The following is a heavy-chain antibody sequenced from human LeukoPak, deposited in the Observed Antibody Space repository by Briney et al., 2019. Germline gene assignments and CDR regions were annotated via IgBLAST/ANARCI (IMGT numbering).Heavy chain of an antibody. D-gene: IGHD3-22*01. Sequence: PGGSLRLSCAASGFTFSSYAMSWVRQAPGKGLEWVSAISGSGGSTYYADSVKGRFTISRDNAKNSLYLQMNSLRAEDTAVYYCARVVVGTYYDSSGYYGSYFDYWGQGTLVTVSS. J-gene: IGHJ4*02. CDR3: ARVVVGTYYDSSGYYGSYFDY. CDR1: GFTFSSYA. V-gene: IGHV3-23*01. CDR2: ISGSGGST.